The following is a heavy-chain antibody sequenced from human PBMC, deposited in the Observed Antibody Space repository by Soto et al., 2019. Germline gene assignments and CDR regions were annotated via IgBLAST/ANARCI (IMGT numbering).Heavy chain of an antibody. CDR1: GGSISSGAYY. J-gene: IGHJ5*02. CDR3: ARVSATGTRWFDP. V-gene: IGHV4-31*03. D-gene: IGHD6-13*01. Sequence: SETLSLTCTVSGGSISSGAYYWGWIRQNPGKGLEWIGYISHRGTAYYTPSLKSRVSLSVDPSKSQFSLNVTSLTAADTAVYYCARVSATGTRWFDPWGPGTLVTVSS. CDR2: ISHRGTA.